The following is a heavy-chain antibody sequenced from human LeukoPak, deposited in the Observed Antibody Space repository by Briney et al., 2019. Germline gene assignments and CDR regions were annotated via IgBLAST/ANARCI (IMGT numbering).Heavy chain of an antibody. CDR1: GFTLSSHW. J-gene: IGHJ4*02. CDR3: VRIAASGRGFDY. CDR2: IKGDGNEQ. Sequence: GGSLRLSCAASGFTLSSHWMTWVRQAPGKGLECVANIKGDGNEQYYVDSVRGRFTISRDNAQNSLYVQMSSLRAEDTAVYYCVRIAASGRGFDYWGQGTLVTVSS. D-gene: IGHD6-13*01. V-gene: IGHV3-7*01.